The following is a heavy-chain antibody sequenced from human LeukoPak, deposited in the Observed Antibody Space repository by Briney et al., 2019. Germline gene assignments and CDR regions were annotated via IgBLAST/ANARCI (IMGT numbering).Heavy chain of an antibody. CDR1: GFTFSNYE. D-gene: IGHD3-10*01. CDR2: ISGSGSTI. Sequence: GGSLRLSCAASGFTFSNYEMNWVRQAPGKGLEWVSYISGSGSTIYYADSVKGRFTISRDNAKNSLYLQMNTLRVEDTAVYYCARHRGGVDRPWDFGYWGQGTLVTVSS. V-gene: IGHV3-48*03. J-gene: IGHJ1*01. CDR3: ARHRGGVDRPWDFGY.